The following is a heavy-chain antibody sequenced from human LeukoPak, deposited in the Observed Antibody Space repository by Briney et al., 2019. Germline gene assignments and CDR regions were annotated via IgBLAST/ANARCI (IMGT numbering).Heavy chain of an antibody. CDR3: ARSRRQQLVGTFYMDV. V-gene: IGHV4-34*01. CDR1: GGSFSGYY. Sequence: PSETLSLTCAVSGGSFSGYYWSWIRQPPGKGLEWIGEINHSGSTNYNPSLKSRVTISVDTSKNQFSLKLSSVTAADTAVYYCARSRRQQLVGTFYMDVWGQGTTVTVSP. D-gene: IGHD6-13*01. CDR2: INHSGST. J-gene: IGHJ6*01.